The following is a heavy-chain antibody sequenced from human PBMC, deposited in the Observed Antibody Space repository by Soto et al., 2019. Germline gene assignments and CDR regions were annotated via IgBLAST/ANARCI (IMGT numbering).Heavy chain of an antibody. CDR1: GDSISSANNY. V-gene: IGHV4-30-4*01. J-gene: IGHJ5*02. CDR2: ISYSGTT. Sequence: QVQLQESGPGLVKPSQTLSLTCTVSGDSISSANNYWSWIRQPPGEGLEWIGFISYSGTTSYSPSLKSRLAISLDTSKNQFSLSLTSVTAAATAVYYCARGGGYSYGLDPWGQGTLVTVSS. CDR3: ARGGGYSYGLDP. D-gene: IGHD5-12*01.